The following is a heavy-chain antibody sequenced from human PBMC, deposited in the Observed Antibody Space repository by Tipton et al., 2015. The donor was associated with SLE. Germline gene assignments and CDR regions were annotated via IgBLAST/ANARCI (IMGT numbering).Heavy chain of an antibody. V-gene: IGHV1-2*06. J-gene: IGHJ4*02. Sequence: QVQLVQSGPEVKKPGASVKVSCKASGYTFTGYYMHWVRQAPGQGLEWMGRINPNSGGTNYAQKFQGRVTMTRDTSISTAYMEQSRLRSDDTAVYYCARGGKLVVVAAIQDYFDYWGQGTLVTVSA. CDR2: INPNSGGT. CDR3: ARGGKLVVVAAIQDYFDY. CDR1: GYTFTGYY. D-gene: IGHD2-15*01.